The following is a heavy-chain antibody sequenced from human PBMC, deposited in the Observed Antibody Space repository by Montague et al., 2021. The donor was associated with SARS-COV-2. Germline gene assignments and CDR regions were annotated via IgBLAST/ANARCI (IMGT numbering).Heavy chain of an antibody. V-gene: IGHV3-7*05. CDR2: IKQDGSEK. Sequence: SLRLSCAAPGFTFSTFWMTWVRQVPGKGLEWVAHIKQDGSEKYYVDSVKGRFTISRDNAKNSLYLQLDSLRAEDTAVYYCARGYDSSGYQYWGQGTLVTVSS. CDR3: ARGYDSSGYQY. D-gene: IGHD3-22*01. CDR1: GFTFSTFW. J-gene: IGHJ4*02.